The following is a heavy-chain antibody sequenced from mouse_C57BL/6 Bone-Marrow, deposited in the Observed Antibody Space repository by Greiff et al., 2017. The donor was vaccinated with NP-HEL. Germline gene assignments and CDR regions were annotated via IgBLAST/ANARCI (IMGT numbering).Heavy chain of an antibody. CDR1: GFTFSDYG. J-gene: IGHJ3*01. V-gene: IGHV5-17*01. CDR2: ISSGSSTI. D-gene: IGHD2-5*01. CDR3: ARAYSNYWFAY. Sequence: EVNLVESGGGLVKPGGSLKLSCAASGFTFSDYGMHWVRQAPEKGLEWVAYISSGSSTIYYADTVKGRFTISRDNAKNTLFLQMTSLRSEDTAMYYCARAYSNYWFAYWGQGTLVTVSA.